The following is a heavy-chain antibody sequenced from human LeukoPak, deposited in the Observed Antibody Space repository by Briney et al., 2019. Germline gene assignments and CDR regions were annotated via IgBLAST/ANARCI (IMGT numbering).Heavy chain of an antibody. D-gene: IGHD5-24*01. Sequence: GGSLRLSCAASGFTVSSNYMSWVRQAPGKGLEWVSVIYSGGSTYYADSVKGRFTISRDNSKNTLYLQMNSLRAEDTAVYYCARHWLQLGHDDAFDIWGQGTMVTVSS. CDR3: ARHWLQLGHDDAFDI. V-gene: IGHV3-66*04. CDR1: GFTVSSNY. J-gene: IGHJ3*02. CDR2: IYSGGST.